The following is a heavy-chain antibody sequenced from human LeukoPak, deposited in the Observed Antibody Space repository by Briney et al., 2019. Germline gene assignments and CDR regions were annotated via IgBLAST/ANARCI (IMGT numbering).Heavy chain of an antibody. V-gene: IGHV3-9*01. J-gene: IGHJ4*02. CDR2: ISWNSGSI. CDR1: GFTFSSYA. D-gene: IGHD6-19*01. CDR3: AKDTSIAVAESFDY. Sequence: GGSLRLSCAASGFTFSSYAMSWVRQAPGKGLEWVSGISWNSGSIGYADSVKGRFTISRDNAKNSLYLQMNSLRAEDTALYYCAKDTSIAVAESFDYWGQGTPVTVSS.